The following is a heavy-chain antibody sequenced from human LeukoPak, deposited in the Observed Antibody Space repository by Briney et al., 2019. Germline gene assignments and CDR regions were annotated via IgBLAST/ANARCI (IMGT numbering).Heavy chain of an antibody. CDR1: GFTFSTYW. V-gene: IGHV3-7*03. CDR3: ARDSGRGIAAAGKGFDY. CDR2: INQDGSEK. Sequence: GGSLRLSCAAYGFTFSTYWMSWVRQAPGKGLEWVANINQDGSEKYYVDSVKGRFTISRDNSKNTLYLQMNSLSAEDTAVYYCARDSGRGIAAAGKGFDYWGQGTLVTVSS. D-gene: IGHD6-13*01. J-gene: IGHJ4*02.